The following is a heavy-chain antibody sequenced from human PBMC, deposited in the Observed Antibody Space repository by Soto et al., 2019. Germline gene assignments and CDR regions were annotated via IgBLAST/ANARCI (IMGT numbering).Heavy chain of an antibody. CDR3: ARDRYSGYNSQFDY. D-gene: IGHD5-12*01. Sequence: ASVKVSCKASGYIFTGYYIHWVRQAPGQGLEWMGWINPNTRGTHSAQRFQGRVTMTRDTSISTAYMELSSLRSDDSAVYYCARDRYSGYNSQFDYWGQGALVTVSS. V-gene: IGHV1-2*02. CDR2: INPNTRGT. CDR1: GYIFTGYY. J-gene: IGHJ4*02.